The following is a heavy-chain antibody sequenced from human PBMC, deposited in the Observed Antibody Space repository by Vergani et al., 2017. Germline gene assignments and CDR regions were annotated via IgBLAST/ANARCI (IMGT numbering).Heavy chain of an antibody. CDR1: GFIFSDYY. CDR2: ISDGGETK. CDR3: GRKQSPASLMDKPIDI. J-gene: IGHJ6*01. D-gene: IGHD1-14*01. V-gene: IGHV3-11*01. Sequence: QVQLVASGGGLVRPGGSLRLSCAASGFIFSDYYMTWIRQTPGKGLEWLAHISDGGETKMYAESLKGRFTVSRDNTKNLLILQMKTLKVDDTATYYCGRKQSPASLMDKPIDIWG.